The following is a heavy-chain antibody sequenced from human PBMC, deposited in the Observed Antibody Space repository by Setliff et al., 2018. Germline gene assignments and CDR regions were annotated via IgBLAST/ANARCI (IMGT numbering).Heavy chain of an antibody. Sequence: SETLSLTCAVSGHSIDSDSYWGWIRQSPGKGLEWIGSPYRTANTYYNPAVRSRVTISPDTSKNQFSLKLTSVTAADTAVYYCARQSGSGSSPYFDFWGQGTLVTAPQ. CDR1: GHSIDSDSY. CDR3: ARQSGSGSSPYFDF. D-gene: IGHD3-10*01. J-gene: IGHJ4*02. V-gene: IGHV4-38-2*01. CDR2: PYRTANT.